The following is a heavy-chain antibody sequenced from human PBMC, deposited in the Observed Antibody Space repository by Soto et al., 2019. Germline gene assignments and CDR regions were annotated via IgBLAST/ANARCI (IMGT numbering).Heavy chain of an antibody. CDR2: INSDGSST. J-gene: IGHJ6*02. Sequence: GGSLRLSCAASGFTFSSYWMHWVRQAPGKGLVWVSRINSDGSSTSYADSVKGRFTISRDNAKSTLYLQMNSLRAEDTAVYYCARDSPVANYYGSGSYYYDYYYGMDVWGQGTTVTVSS. D-gene: IGHD3-10*01. CDR1: GFTFSSYW. CDR3: ARDSPVANYYGSGSYYYDYYYGMDV. V-gene: IGHV3-74*01.